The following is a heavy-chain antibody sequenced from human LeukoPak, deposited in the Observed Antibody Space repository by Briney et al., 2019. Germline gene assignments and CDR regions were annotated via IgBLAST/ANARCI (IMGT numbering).Heavy chain of an antibody. CDR1: GFTFSSYG. J-gene: IGHJ3*02. V-gene: IGHV3-30*18. CDR2: ISYDGRNK. Sequence: PGGSLRLSCAASGFTFSSYGMHWVRQAPGKGLEWVAAISYDGRNKYYADSAKGRFTISRDNSKNTLYLQVISLRAEDTAVYYCAKDRGSGWYDALDIWGQGTMVTVSS. CDR3: AKDRGSGWYDALDI. D-gene: IGHD6-19*01.